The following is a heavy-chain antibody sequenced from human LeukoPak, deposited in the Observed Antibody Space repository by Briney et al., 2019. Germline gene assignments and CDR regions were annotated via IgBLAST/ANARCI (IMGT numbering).Heavy chain of an antibody. Sequence: PGGSLRLSCAASGFTFSRNSMHWVRQAPGKGLGWVSSISSTSTYIYYADSVKGRFTISRDNAKNSLYLQMNSLRAEDTAVYYCARWRLDTRGQGLDYWAQGTLVTVSA. CDR1: GFTFSRNS. CDR2: ISSTSTYI. D-gene: IGHD5-18*01. V-gene: IGHV3-21*01. J-gene: IGHJ4*02. CDR3: ARWRLDTRGQGLDY.